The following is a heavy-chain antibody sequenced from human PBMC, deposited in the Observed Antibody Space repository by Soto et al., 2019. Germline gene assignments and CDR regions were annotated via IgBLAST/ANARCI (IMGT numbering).Heavy chain of an antibody. J-gene: IGHJ6*02. Sequence: PSETLSLTCAVYGGSFSGYYWTWIRQPPGKGLEWIGEINHSGSTNYNPSLKSRVTISIDTSKNQFYLKLSSVTAADTAVYYCARDREGGLDVWGHGTTVTVSS. CDR1: GGSFSGYY. CDR3: ARDREGGLDV. V-gene: IGHV4-34*01. D-gene: IGHD1-26*01. CDR2: INHSGST.